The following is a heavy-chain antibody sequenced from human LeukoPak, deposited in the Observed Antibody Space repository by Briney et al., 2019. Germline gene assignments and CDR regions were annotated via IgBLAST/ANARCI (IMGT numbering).Heavy chain of an antibody. CDR2: IYYSGST. CDR1: GGSISSSSYY. Sequence: SETLSLTCTVSGGSISSSSYYWGWIRQPPGKGLEWIGSIYYSGSTYYNPSLKSRVTISVDTSKNQFSLKLSSVTAADTAVYYCARDFAAAGSLTFDYWGQATLVTVSS. J-gene: IGHJ4*02. V-gene: IGHV4-39*07. CDR3: ARDFAAAGSLTFDY. D-gene: IGHD6-13*01.